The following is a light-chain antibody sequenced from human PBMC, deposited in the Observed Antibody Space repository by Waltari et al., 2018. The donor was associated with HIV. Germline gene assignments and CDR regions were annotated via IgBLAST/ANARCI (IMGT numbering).Light chain of an antibody. J-gene: IGLJ3*02. CDR2: EVT. Sequence: QSALTQPPSASGSPGPSVTISCTGTSSDVGGYNYVSWYQHYPGNAPKPIIYEVTKRPSGVPNRFSGSKSGNTASLTVSGLQAEDEADYYCSSYAGRNTYVMFGGGTKLTVL. V-gene: IGLV2-8*01. CDR3: SSYAGRNTYVM. CDR1: SSDVGGYNY.